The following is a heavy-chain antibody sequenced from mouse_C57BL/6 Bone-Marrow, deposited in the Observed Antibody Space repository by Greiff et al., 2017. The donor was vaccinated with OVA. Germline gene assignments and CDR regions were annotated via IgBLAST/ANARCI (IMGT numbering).Heavy chain of an antibody. V-gene: IGHV1-81*01. CDR1: GYTFTSYG. CDR3: ASDSSGAFAY. CDR2: IYPRSGNT. D-gene: IGHD3-2*02. Sequence: VKLQQSGAELARPGASVKLSCKASGYTFTSYGISWVKQRTGQGLEWIGEIYPRSGNTYYNEKFKGKATLTADKSSSTAYMELRSLTSEDSAVYFCASDSSGAFAYWGQGTLVTVSA. J-gene: IGHJ3*01.